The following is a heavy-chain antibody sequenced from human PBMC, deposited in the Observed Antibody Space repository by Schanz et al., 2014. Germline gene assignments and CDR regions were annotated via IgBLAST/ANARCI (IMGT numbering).Heavy chain of an antibody. CDR1: GYIFGSHG. Sequence: QLMQSGSEVRKPGASVKVSCKASGYIFGSHGMTWVRQAPGQGPELMGWINAHTGNTQYAQKFQGRVNMTRDTVTTTVHLELTRLRTDDTAIYYCARVHIATYHYNSPGAFDIWGQGTSXTVSS. CDR3: ARVHIATYHYNSPGAFDI. J-gene: IGHJ3*02. CDR2: INAHTGNT. V-gene: IGHV1-18*01. D-gene: IGHD3-10*01.